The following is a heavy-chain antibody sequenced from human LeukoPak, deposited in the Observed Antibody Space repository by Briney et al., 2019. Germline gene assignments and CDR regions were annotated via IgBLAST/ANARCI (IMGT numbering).Heavy chain of an antibody. J-gene: IGHJ4*02. V-gene: IGHV4-30-4*01. D-gene: IGHD6-13*01. CDR2: IYYSGST. CDR1: GGSISSGDYY. Sequence: PSQTLSLTCTVSGGSISSGDYYWSWIRQLPGKGLEWIGYIYYSGSTYYNPSLKSRVTISVDTSKNQFSLKLSSVTAADTAVYYCARMVYSSSLIDYWGQGTLVTVSS. CDR3: ARMVYSSSLIDY.